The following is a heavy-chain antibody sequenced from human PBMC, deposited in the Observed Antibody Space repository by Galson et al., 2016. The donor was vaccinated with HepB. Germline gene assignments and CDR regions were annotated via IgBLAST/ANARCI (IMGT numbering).Heavy chain of an antibody. Sequence: SLGLSCAASGFNFGNYAMTWVRQAPGQGPEWVSGITGSGGSTFYAGSVKGQFTISRDNSKSTLYLQMNSLRADDTAIYYCAKGGGGYSAYDYKYLDYWGQGDLVTVSS. CDR3: AKGGGGYSAYDYKYLDY. V-gene: IGHV3-23*01. CDR1: GFNFGNYA. J-gene: IGHJ4*02. D-gene: IGHD5-12*01. CDR2: ITGSGGST.